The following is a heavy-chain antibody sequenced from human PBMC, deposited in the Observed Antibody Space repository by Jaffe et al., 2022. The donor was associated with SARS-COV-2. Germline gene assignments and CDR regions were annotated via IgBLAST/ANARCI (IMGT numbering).Heavy chain of an antibody. CDR1: GYTFTEYY. Sequence: QVQLMQSGAEVKKTGASVRVSCRASGYTFTEYYIHWVRQAPGRGLEWLGWFNPKNSGSKFAQKFQGRVTMTRDMSVSTAYMELTSLRFDDTAVYYCARGGYYFDPWGQGTLVTVSP. CDR2: FNPKNSGS. V-gene: IGHV1-2*02. D-gene: IGHD3-10*01. CDR3: ARGGYYFDP. J-gene: IGHJ5*02.